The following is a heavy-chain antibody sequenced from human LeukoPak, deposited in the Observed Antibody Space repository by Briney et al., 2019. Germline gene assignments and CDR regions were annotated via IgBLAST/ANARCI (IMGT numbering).Heavy chain of an antibody. J-gene: IGHJ3*01. CDR2: ISFDGTNK. Sequence: GGSLRLSCTASGFTISGDAMHWVRQAPGKGLQWVADISFDGTNKNYADSVKGRFTISRDNSKNTLFLQMNSLSTDDTALFYCARETHDALDLWGLGTLVTVSS. CDR1: GFTISGDA. CDR3: ARETHDALDL. V-gene: IGHV3-30*04.